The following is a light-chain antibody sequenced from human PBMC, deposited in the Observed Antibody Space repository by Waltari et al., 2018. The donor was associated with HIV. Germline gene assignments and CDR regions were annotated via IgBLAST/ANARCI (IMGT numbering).Light chain of an antibody. CDR3: LSADNSGTYWM. J-gene: IGLJ3*02. CDR1: ALPKQY. Sequence: SYELTQPPSVSVSLGQMARITCSGDALPKQYTYWYQQKPGQAPVLVKYKDSERPAGIPERFSGSSSGTIVTLTISGVQAEDEADYYCLSADNSGTYWMFGGGTKLTVL. V-gene: IGLV3-16*01. CDR2: KDS.